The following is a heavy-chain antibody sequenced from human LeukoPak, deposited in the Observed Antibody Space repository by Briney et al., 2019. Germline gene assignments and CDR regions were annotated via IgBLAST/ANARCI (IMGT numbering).Heavy chain of an antibody. CDR3: ASSLRSDAFDI. Sequence: SETLSLTCTVSGGSISSYYWSWIRQPPGKGLEWIGYIYYSGSTSYNPSLKSRVTISVDTSKNQFSLKLSSVTAADTAVYYCASSLRSDAFDIWGQGTMVTVSS. J-gene: IGHJ3*02. D-gene: IGHD4-17*01. CDR2: IYYSGST. CDR1: GGSISSYY. V-gene: IGHV4-59*08.